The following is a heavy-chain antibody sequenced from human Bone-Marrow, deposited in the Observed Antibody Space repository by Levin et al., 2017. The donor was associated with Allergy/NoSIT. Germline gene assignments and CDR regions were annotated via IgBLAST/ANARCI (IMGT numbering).Heavy chain of an antibody. CDR1: GFFFSDYY. D-gene: IGHD6-13*01. Sequence: GGSLRLSCTGSGFFFSDYYMSWIRQAPGKGLEWISYISASGRNMSYADSVKGRFTISRDNPKNSLYLQMSSLRVEDTAVYYCARSRPSAGHDYYFDSWGQGTLVTVSS. V-gene: IGHV3-11*01. CDR2: ISASGRNM. CDR3: ARSRPSAGHDYYFDS. J-gene: IGHJ4*02.